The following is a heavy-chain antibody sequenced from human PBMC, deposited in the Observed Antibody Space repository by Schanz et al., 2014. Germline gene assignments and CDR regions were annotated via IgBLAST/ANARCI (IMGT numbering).Heavy chain of an antibody. CDR2: ISSSSSYI. Sequence: QVQLVESGGGLVKPGGSLRLSCAASGFTFRDYYMSWIRQAPGKGLEWVSSISSSSSYIYYADSVKGRFTISRDNAKNSLYLQMNSLRAEDTAVYYCAREQIMAAAGLVDYWGQGTLVTVSS. J-gene: IGHJ4*02. D-gene: IGHD6-13*01. V-gene: IGHV3-11*05. CDR1: GFTFRDYY. CDR3: AREQIMAAAGLVDY.